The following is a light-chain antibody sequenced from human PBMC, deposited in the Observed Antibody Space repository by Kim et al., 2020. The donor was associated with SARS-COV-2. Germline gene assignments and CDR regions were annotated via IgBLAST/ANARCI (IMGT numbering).Light chain of an antibody. CDR1: SGDVDCCNY. J-gene: IGLJ2*01. V-gene: IGLV2-11*01. CDR3: CSYAGSYTEV. Sequence: GHAGTISCSGTSGDVDCCNYVSCYQQHPGKAHKLMIYDVSRRPSGVPGRFSGSKSGNTASLTISGLRGEDEADYYCCSYAGSYTEVFGGGTQLTVL. CDR2: DVS.